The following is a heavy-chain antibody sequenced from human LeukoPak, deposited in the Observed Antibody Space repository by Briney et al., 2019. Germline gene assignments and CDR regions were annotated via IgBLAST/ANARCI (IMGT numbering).Heavy chain of an antibody. V-gene: IGHV3-74*01. D-gene: IGHD4-17*01. Sequence: PGGSLRLSCAASGFTFSDYYMTWFRQAPGKGLVWVSRINSDESNTNYADSVKGRFTISRDNAKNTLYLQMNSLRAEDTAVYYCARDDYGDYFFPYWGQGTLVTVSS. CDR1: GFTFSDYY. CDR3: ARDDYGDYFFPY. J-gene: IGHJ4*02. CDR2: INSDESNT.